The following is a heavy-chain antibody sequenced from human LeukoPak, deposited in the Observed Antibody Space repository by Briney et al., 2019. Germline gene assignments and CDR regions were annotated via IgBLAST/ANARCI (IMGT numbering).Heavy chain of an antibody. V-gene: IGHV4-4*02. J-gene: IGHJ3*02. CDR2: TYHSGST. D-gene: IGHD6-13*01. CDR3: ATSTVGYSSSWGAFDI. CDR1: GGSISSSNW. Sequence: KTSETLSLTCAVSGGSISSSNWWSWVRQPPGKGLEWIGETYHSGSTNYNPSLKSRVTISVDKSKNQFSLKLSSVTAADTAVYYCATSTVGYSSSWGAFDIWGQGTMVTVSS.